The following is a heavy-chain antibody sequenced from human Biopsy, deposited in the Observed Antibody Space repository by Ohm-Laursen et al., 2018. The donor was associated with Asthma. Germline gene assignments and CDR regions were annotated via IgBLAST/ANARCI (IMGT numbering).Heavy chain of an antibody. D-gene: IGHD3-3*02. CDR3: ARTFHFWSPYHAEHYQL. Sequence: LSLTCAASGFTFGDYWMSWVRQVPGKGLEWVANIKHDGTEKNHVDSPKGRFTISRDNAKNSLYLQMNSLRAEDTAVYYCARTFHFWSPYHAEHYQLWGQGTLVTVPS. J-gene: IGHJ1*01. V-gene: IGHV3-7*01. CDR1: GFTFGDYW. CDR2: IKHDGTEK.